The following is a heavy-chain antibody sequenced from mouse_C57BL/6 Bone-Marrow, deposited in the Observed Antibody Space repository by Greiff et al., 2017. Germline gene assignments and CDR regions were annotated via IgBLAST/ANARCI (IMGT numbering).Heavy chain of an antibody. CDR2: IYPRGGST. CDR1: GYTFIDHT. CDR3: ARYGSKGAMDY. D-gene: IGHD1-1*02. V-gene: IGHV1-78*01. J-gene: IGHJ4*01. Sequence: QVQLQQSDAELVKPGASVKISCKVSGYTFIDHTIHWMMQRPEQGLEWIGYIYPRGGSTKYNEKFKGKATLTEDKSSSTAYMQLNSLTSEDSAVYFCARYGSKGAMDYWGQGTSVTVSS.